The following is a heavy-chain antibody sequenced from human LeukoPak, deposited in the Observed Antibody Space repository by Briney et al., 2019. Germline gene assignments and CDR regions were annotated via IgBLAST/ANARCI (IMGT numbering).Heavy chain of an antibody. CDR1: GFTFKNYG. D-gene: IGHD4-17*01. V-gene: IGHV3-9*01. CDR3: AKDKSDGDYYWYFDL. CDR2: IIWSSAKI. J-gene: IGHJ2*01. Sequence: PGGSLRLSCTASGFTFKNYGMHWVRQVPGKGLEWVSGIIWSSAKIGYADSVKGRFTISRDNAQNSLYLQMNSLRAEDTALYFCAKDKSDGDYYWYFDLWGRGTLVTVSS.